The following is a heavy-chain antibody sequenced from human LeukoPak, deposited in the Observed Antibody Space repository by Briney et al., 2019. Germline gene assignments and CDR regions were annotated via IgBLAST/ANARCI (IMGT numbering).Heavy chain of an antibody. Sequence: GGSLRLSCGVSGITLSNYGMSWVRQAPGKGLEWVAGLSGGAGGTNYADSVKGRFTISRDNSKNTLFLQMDRLRAEDTAVYFCAKRGVVVRVFLVGFHKEAYYFDSWGQGAQVTVSS. D-gene: IGHD3-16*02. V-gene: IGHV3-23*01. J-gene: IGHJ4*02. CDR3: AKRGVVVRVFLVGFHKEAYYFDS. CDR1: GITLSNYG. CDR2: LSGGAGGT.